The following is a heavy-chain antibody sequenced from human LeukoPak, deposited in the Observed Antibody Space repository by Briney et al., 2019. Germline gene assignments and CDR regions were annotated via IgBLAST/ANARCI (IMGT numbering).Heavy chain of an antibody. D-gene: IGHD3-3*01. CDR2: ISSSSSYI. V-gene: IGHV3-21*01. J-gene: IGHJ4*02. Sequence: GGSLRLSCAASGFTFSSYSMNWVRQAPGKGLEWVSSISSSSSYIYYADSVKGRFTISRDNSKNTLYLQMNSLRAEDTAVYYCAKDFRALRFLEWLPTYYFDYWGQGTLVTVSS. CDR3: AKDFRALRFLEWLPTYYFDY. CDR1: GFTFSSYS.